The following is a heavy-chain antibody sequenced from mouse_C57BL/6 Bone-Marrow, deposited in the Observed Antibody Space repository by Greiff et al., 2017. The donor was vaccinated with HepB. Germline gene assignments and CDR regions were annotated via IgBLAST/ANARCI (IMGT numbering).Heavy chain of an antibody. Sequence: QVQLQQPGAELVRPGTSVKLSCKASGYTFTSYWMHWVKQRPGQGLEWIGVIDPSDSYTNYNQKFKGKATLTVDTSSSTAYMQLCSLTSEDSAVYYCARYRKGAYWGQGTLVTVSA. V-gene: IGHV1-59*01. CDR1: GYTFTSYW. CDR2: IDPSDSYT. CDR3: ARYRKGAY. J-gene: IGHJ3*01.